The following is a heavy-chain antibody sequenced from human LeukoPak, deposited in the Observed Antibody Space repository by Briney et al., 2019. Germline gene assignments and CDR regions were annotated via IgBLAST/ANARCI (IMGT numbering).Heavy chain of an antibody. D-gene: IGHD3-10*01. V-gene: IGHV4-59*01. CDR1: GGSISSYY. Sequence: PSETLSLTCTVSGGSISSYYWSWIRQPPGKGLEWVGYIYYSGSTNYTPSLKSRVTISVDTSKNQFSLKLSSVTAADTAVYYCAKHIYGSGSYWFDHWGQGTLVTVSS. J-gene: IGHJ5*02. CDR3: AKHIYGSGSYWFDH. CDR2: IYYSGST.